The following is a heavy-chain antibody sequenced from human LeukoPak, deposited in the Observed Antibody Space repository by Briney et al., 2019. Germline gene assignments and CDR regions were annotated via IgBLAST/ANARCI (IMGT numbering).Heavy chain of an antibody. CDR1: GYTFTSYD. D-gene: IGHD6-19*01. CDR2: MNPNSGNT. V-gene: IGHV1-8*02. J-gene: IGHJ4*02. Sequence: ASVKVSCKASGYTFTSYDINWVRQATGQGLEWMGWMNPNSGNTGYAQKFQGRVTMTRDTSISTAYMELSRLRSDDTAVYYCARVSIAVAGGVFDYWGQGTLVTVSS. CDR3: ARVSIAVAGGVFDY.